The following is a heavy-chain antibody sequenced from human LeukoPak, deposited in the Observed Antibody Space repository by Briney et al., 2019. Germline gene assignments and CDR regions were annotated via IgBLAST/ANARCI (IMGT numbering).Heavy chain of an antibody. Sequence: ASVKVSCKASGYTFTSYDINWVRQATGHGLEWMGWMNPNSGNTGYAQKFQGRVTITRNTSISTAYMELSSLRSEDTAVYYCARGQRYCSSTSCSYYFDYWGQGTLVTVSS. CDR2: MNPNSGNT. D-gene: IGHD2-2*01. CDR1: GYTFTSYD. J-gene: IGHJ4*02. CDR3: ARGQRYCSSTSCSYYFDY. V-gene: IGHV1-8*03.